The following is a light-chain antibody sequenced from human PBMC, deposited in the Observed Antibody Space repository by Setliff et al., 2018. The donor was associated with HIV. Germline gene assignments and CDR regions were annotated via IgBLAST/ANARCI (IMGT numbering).Light chain of an antibody. CDR2: EVF. V-gene: IGLV2-14*01. J-gene: IGLJ1*01. CDR1: TSDISHYNF. Sequence: QSALAQPASVSASPGQSITISCTGTTSDISHYNFVSWYQQHPDSAPKLLIYEVFNRPSGVSHRFSGSKSGNTASLTISGLRAEDEADYYCSSYTRTNLFVFGTGTKATVL. CDR3: SSYTRTNLFV.